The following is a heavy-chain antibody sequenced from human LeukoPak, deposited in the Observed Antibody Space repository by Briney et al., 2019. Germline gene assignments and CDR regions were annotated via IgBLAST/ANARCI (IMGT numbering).Heavy chain of an antibody. V-gene: IGHV1-46*01. CDR1: GYTFTSYY. D-gene: IGHD3-10*01. CDR3: AREKRLTMVRGVLDY. Sequence: ASVKVSCKASGYTFTSYYMHWVRQAPGQGLEWMGIINPSGGSTSYAQKFQGRVTMTRGTSTSTVYMELSSLRSEDTAVYYCAREKRLTMVRGVLDYWGQGTLVTVSS. J-gene: IGHJ4*02. CDR2: INPSGGST.